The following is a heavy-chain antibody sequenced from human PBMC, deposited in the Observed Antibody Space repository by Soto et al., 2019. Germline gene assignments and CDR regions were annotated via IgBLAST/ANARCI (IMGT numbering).Heavy chain of an antibody. CDR3: ARGNDPRITMVRNSVSGNTHYYYMDV. Sequence: SETLSLTCAVYGGSFSGYYWSWIRQPPGKGLEWIGEINHSGSTNYNPSLKSRVTISVDTSKNQFSLKLSSVTAADTAVYYCARGNDPRITMVRNSVSGNTHYYYMDVWGKGTTVTVSS. CDR2: INHSGST. D-gene: IGHD3-10*01. V-gene: IGHV4-34*01. CDR1: GGSFSGYY. J-gene: IGHJ6*03.